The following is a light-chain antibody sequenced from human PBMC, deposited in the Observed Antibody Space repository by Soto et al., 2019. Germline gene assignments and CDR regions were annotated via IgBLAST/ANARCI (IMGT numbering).Light chain of an antibody. CDR3: AAWDDSLSWV. CDR1: SSNIGSNT. Sequence: QAVVTQPPSASGTPGQRVTISCSGSSSNIGSNTVNWYQQLPGTAPKHLIFSNNQRPSGVPDRFSGSKSGTSASLAISGLQPEDEADYYCAAWDDSLSWVFGGGPKLTVL. J-gene: IGLJ3*02. V-gene: IGLV1-44*01. CDR2: SNN.